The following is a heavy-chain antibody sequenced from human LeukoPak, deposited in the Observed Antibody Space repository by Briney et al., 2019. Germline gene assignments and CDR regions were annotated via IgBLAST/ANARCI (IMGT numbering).Heavy chain of an antibody. CDR1: GGSISSSNW. CDR2: IYYSGST. D-gene: IGHD2-2*01. V-gene: IGHV4-4*02. CDR3: ARRRIAIVVVPAALDPFDY. J-gene: IGHJ4*02. Sequence: SETLSLTCAVSGGSISSSNWWNWVRPPPGKGLEWLGIIYYSGSTYYNMSLKSRVTISVDTSKNQFSLKVSSVTAADTAVYYCARRRIAIVVVPAALDPFDYWGQGTLVTVSS.